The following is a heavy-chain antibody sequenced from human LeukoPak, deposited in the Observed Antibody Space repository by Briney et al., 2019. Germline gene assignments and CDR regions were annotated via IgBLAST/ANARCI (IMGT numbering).Heavy chain of an antibody. CDR1: GGSISNYY. V-gene: IGHV4-59*01. CDR3: ARGTYYYDSSGYYYNYYYMDV. J-gene: IGHJ6*03. CDR2: IYYSGTT. Sequence: SETLSLTCTVSGGSISNYYWNWIRQPPGKGLEWIGYIYYSGTTNYNPSLKSRVTISVGTSKNQFSLKLSSVTAADTAVYYCARGTYYYDSSGYYYNYYYMDVWGKGTTVTISS. D-gene: IGHD3-22*01.